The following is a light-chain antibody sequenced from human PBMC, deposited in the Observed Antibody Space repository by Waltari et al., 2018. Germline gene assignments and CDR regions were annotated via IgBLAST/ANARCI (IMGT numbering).Light chain of an antibody. CDR2: WAS. CDR3: QQYYSIPFT. V-gene: IGKV4-1*01. J-gene: IGKJ3*01. CDR1: QIVLYNSDNKNY. Sequence: DIVMTQSPDSLAVSLGERATINCKSSQIVLYNSDNKNYLAWYQQKPGHPPKLLISWASTRESGVPDRFSGSGSGTDFTLTISSLQAEDVALYYCQQYYSIPFTFGPGTKLDIK.